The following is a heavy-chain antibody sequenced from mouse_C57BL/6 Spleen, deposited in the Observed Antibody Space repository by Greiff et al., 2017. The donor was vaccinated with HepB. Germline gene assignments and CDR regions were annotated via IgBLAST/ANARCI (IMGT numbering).Heavy chain of an antibody. CDR3: AIFDYGSPIDY. Sequence: QVQLQQPGAELVKPGASVKVSCKASGYTFTSYWMHWVKQRPGQGLEWIGRIHPSDSYTNYNQKFKGKATLTVDKSSSTAYMQLSSLTSEDSAVYCCAIFDYGSPIDYWGQGTTLTVSS. CDR2: IHPSDSYT. D-gene: IGHD1-1*01. V-gene: IGHV1-74*01. CDR1: GYTFTSYW. J-gene: IGHJ2*01.